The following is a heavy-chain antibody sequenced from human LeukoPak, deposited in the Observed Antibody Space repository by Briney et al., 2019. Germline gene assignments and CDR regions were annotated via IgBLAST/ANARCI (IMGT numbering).Heavy chain of an antibody. Sequence: GGSLGLSCAASGFTFSSYAVNWVRQAPGKGLEWVSSITGTGDRTYYADSVKGRFTISRDNPKKTLHLQMGSLRVEDTAVYYCAKGPTSSWNDNSDGFEGNSWYFDLWGRGTRVTVSS. CDR1: GFTFSSYA. CDR3: AKGPTSSWNDNSDGFEGNSWYFDL. V-gene: IGHV3-23*01. J-gene: IGHJ2*01. D-gene: IGHD1-1*01. CDR2: ITGTGDRT.